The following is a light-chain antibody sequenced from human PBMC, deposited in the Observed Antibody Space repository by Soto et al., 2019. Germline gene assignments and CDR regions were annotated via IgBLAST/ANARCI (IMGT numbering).Light chain of an antibody. J-gene: IGKJ1*01. V-gene: IGKV3-20*01. CDR2: GAS. CDR3: QQYGSSGT. CDR1: QSVSNNY. Sequence: EIVLTQSRGTLSLYPGERATLSCRASQSVSNNYLAWYQQKPGQAPRLLIYGASNRATGIPDRFSGSGSGTDFTLTISRLEPEDFAVYYCQQYGSSGTFGQGTKVDIK.